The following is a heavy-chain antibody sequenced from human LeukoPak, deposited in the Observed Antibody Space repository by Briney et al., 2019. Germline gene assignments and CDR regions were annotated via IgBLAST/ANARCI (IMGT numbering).Heavy chain of an antibody. Sequence: PSETLSLTCTVSGGSISSSSYYWGWIRQPPGKGLEWIGSIYYSGSTYYNPSLKSRVTISVDTSKNQFSLKLSSVTAADTAVYYCARGGYYYEYYFDYWGQGTLVTVSS. CDR1: GGSISSSSYY. CDR3: ARGGYYYEYYFDY. D-gene: IGHD3-22*01. V-gene: IGHV4-39*07. J-gene: IGHJ4*02. CDR2: IYYSGST.